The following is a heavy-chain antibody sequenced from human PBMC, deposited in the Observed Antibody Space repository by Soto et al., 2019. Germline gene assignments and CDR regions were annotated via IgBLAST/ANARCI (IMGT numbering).Heavy chain of an antibody. D-gene: IGHD5-12*01. CDR3: AKTKAVATIIDN. CDR2: IYYSGST. J-gene: IGHJ4*02. Sequence: QVQLQESGPGLVKPSETLSLTCTVSGGSISGDFWTWIRQPPGKGLEYIGYIYYSGSTNYNPSLKGGVTISIVTSRPQFLRNLSSVTAADTAVYYCAKTKAVATIIDNWGQGTLVTVSS. V-gene: IGHV4-59*01. CDR1: GGSISGDF.